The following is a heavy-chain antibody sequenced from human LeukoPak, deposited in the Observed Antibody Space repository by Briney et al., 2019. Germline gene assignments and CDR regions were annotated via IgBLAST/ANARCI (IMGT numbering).Heavy chain of an antibody. CDR1: GFPFSTYS. Sequence: PGGPLRLSCGASGFPFSTYSMKRGRQARGEGLEWVSSISRSSNYIYYADSVRGRFTISRDNAKNSLFLQMNSLRAEDTAVYYCARGRDGYNSDAFDIWGQGTMVTVSS. CDR3: ARGRDGYNSDAFDI. V-gene: IGHV3-21*01. D-gene: IGHD5-24*01. CDR2: ISRSSNYI. J-gene: IGHJ3*02.